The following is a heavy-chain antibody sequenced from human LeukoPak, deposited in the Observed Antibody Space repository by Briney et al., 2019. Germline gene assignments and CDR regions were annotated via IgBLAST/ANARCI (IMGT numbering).Heavy chain of an antibody. J-gene: IGHJ4*02. V-gene: IGHV3-9*01. CDR2: ISWNSGSI. CDR3: AKGCYYDTLTGSDY. Sequence: GGSLRLSCAASGFTFDDYAMHWVRQAPGKGLEWVSGISWNSGSIGYADSVKGRFTISRDNAKNSLYLQMNSLRAEDTALYYCAKGCYYDTLTGSDYWGQGTLVTVSS. D-gene: IGHD3-9*01. CDR1: GFTFDDYA.